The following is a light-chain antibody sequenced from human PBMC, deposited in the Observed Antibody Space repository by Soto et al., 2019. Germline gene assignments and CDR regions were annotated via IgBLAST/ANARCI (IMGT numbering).Light chain of an antibody. V-gene: IGLV1-51*01. Sequence: QSVLTQPPSVSAAPGQKVTLSCSGSSSNIGNNYVSWYQQLPGTAPKLLIYANNKRPSGIPDRLSGSKSGTSATLGITGRQTGDEAEYYCGTWDSSLSAGGVFGGGTKLTVL. J-gene: IGLJ2*01. CDR3: GTWDSSLSAGGV. CDR1: SSNIGNNY. CDR2: ANN.